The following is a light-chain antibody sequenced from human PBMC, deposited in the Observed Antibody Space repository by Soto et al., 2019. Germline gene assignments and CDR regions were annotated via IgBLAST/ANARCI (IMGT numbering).Light chain of an antibody. J-gene: IGKJ2*03. Sequence: EIVLTQSPGTLSLSPGERVTLSCRASRSVNSNYLAWYQQKPGQAPRLLIYGTSSRATGIPDRFSGSGSGTDFTLTISRLEPEDFVVYYCQQYGDGNSPRYSFGQGTKLEIK. CDR3: QQYGDGNSPRYS. CDR2: GTS. CDR1: RSVNSNY. V-gene: IGKV3-20*01.